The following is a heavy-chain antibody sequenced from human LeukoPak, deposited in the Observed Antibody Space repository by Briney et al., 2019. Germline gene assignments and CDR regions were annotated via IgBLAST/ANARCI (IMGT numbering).Heavy chain of an antibody. Sequence: PGGSLRLSCAASGFTFSSYSMNWVRQAPGKGLEWVSSISSSSSYIYYADSVKGRFTISRDSAKNSLYLQMNSLRAEDTAVYYCARAETGYPLYYYYGMDVWGQGTTVTVS. CDR2: ISSSSSYI. CDR1: GFTFSSYS. D-gene: IGHD3-9*01. CDR3: ARAETGYPLYYYYGMDV. J-gene: IGHJ6*02. V-gene: IGHV3-21*01.